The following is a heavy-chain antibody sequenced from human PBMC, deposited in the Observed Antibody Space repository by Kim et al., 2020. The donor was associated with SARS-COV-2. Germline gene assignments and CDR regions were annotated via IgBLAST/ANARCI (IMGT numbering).Heavy chain of an antibody. CDR3: ATDLGGIAARPKKMC. Sequence: ASVKVSCKVSGYTLTELSMHWVRQAPGKGLEWMGGFDPEDGETIYAQKFQGRVTMTEDTSTDTAYMELSSLRSEDTAVYYCATDLGGIAARPKKMCWGQGTLVTVSS. J-gene: IGHJ4*02. V-gene: IGHV1-24*01. CDR2: FDPEDGET. D-gene: IGHD6-6*01. CDR1: GYTLTELS.